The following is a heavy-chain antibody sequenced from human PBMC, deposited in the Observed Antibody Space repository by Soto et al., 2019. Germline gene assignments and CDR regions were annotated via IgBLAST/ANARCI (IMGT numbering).Heavy chain of an antibody. CDR3: ARGSILVTTFYYFDY. CDR1: GGSISSSNW. V-gene: IGHV4-4*02. J-gene: IGHJ4*02. D-gene: IGHD4-17*01. Sequence: SETLSLTCAVSGGSISSSNWWSWVRQPPGKGLEWIGEIYHSGSTNYNPSLKSRVTISVDTSKNQFSLKLSSVTAADTAVYYCARGSILVTTFYYFDYWGQGTLVTVSS. CDR2: IYHSGST.